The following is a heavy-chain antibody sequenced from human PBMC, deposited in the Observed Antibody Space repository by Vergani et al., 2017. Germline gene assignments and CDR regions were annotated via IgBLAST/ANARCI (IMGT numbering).Heavy chain of an antibody. CDR3: ARDCGSGSLYYYYYGMDV. Sequence: QLQLQESGPGLVKPSETLSLTCTVSGGSISSSSYYWGWIRQPPGKGLEWIGSIYYSGSTYYNPSLKSRVTISVDTSKNQFSLKLSSVTAADTAVYYCARDCGSGSLYYYYYGMDVWGQGTTVTVSS. CDR2: IYYSGST. D-gene: IGHD3-10*01. CDR1: GGSISSSSYY. J-gene: IGHJ6*02. V-gene: IGHV4-39*07.